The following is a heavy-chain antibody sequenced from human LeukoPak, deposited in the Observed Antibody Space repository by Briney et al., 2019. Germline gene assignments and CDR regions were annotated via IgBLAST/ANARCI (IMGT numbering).Heavy chain of an antibody. J-gene: IGHJ4*02. D-gene: IGHD6-13*01. CDR3: ARAPYSSRRLDY. V-gene: IGHV3-53*01. CDR1: GFTVSSNY. CDR2: IYSGGST. Sequence: PGGSLRLSCAASGFTVSSNYMSWVRRAPGKGLEWVSVIYSGGSTYYADSVKGRFTISRDNSKNTLYLQMNSLRAEDTAVYYCARAPYSSRRLDYWGQGTLVAVSS.